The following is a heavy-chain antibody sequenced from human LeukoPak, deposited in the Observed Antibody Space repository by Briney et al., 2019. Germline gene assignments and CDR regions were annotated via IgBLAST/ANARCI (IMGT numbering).Heavy chain of an antibody. CDR1: GFTFSSYA. J-gene: IGHJ6*02. CDR2: ISYDGSNK. V-gene: IGHV3-30-3*01. Sequence: GGSLRLSCAASGFTFSSYAMHWVRQAPGKGLEWVAVISYDGSNKYYADSVKGRFTISRDSSKNTLYLQMNSLRAEDTAVYYCAKVHYYDSSGYYYYYYGMDVWGQGTTVTVSS. CDR3: AKVHYYDSSGYYYYYYGMDV. D-gene: IGHD3-22*01.